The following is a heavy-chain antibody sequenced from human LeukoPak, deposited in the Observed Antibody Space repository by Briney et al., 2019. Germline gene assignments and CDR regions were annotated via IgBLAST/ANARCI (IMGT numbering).Heavy chain of an antibody. CDR3: ASQRITMVRGDPFDY. J-gene: IGHJ4*02. CDR2: ISSTSNYR. CDR1: GFTFSSYS. V-gene: IGHV3-21*04. D-gene: IGHD3-10*01. Sequence: GALRLSCAASGFTFSSYSLNWVRQAPGKGLEWVSSISSTSNYRYYADSVKGRFTISRDNSKNTLYLQMNSLRAEDTAVYYCASQRITMVRGDPFDYWGQGTLVTVSS.